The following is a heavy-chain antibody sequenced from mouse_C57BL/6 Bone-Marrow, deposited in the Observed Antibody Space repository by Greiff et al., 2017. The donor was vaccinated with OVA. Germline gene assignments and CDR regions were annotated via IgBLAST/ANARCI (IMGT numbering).Heavy chain of an antibody. V-gene: IGHV5-9-1*02. CDR3: TRDMDSSGFAY. Sequence: EVKLVESGEGLVKPGGSLKLSCAASGFTFSSYAMSWVRQTPEKRLEWVAYISSGGDYIYYADTVKGRFTISRDNARNTLYLQMSSLKSEDTAMYYCTRDMDSSGFAYWGQGTLVTVSA. J-gene: IGHJ3*01. D-gene: IGHD3-2*01. CDR2: ISSGGDYI. CDR1: GFTFSSYA.